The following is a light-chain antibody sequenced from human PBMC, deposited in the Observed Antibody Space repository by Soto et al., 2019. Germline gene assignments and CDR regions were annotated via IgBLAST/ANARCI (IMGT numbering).Light chain of an antibody. V-gene: IGKV1-39*01. CDR1: QSISSY. Sequence: DIQMTQSPSSLSASVGDRVTITCRASQSISSYLNWYQQKPGKAPKLLMYAASSLQSGVPSGFSGSGSGTDFTLTISSLQPEDFATYYCQQSYSTPSITFGQGTRLEIK. CDR2: AAS. CDR3: QQSYSTPSIT. J-gene: IGKJ5*01.